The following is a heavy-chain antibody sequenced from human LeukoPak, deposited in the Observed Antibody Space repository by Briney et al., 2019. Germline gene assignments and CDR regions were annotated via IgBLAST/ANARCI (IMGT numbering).Heavy chain of an antibody. V-gene: IGHV1-18*01. CDR1: GYTFTSYG. D-gene: IGHD3-22*01. J-gene: IGHJ4*02. Sequence: GASVKVSCKASGYTFTSYGISWVRQAPGQGLEWMGWISAYDGNTNYAQKLQGRVTMTTDTSTSTAYMELRSLRSDDTAVYYCARVASTTMIEVVTIDYWGQGTLVTVSS. CDR2: ISAYDGNT. CDR3: ARVASTTMIEVVTIDY.